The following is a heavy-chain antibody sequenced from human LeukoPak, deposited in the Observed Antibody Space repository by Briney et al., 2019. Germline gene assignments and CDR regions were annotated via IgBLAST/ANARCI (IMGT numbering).Heavy chain of an antibody. D-gene: IGHD6-6*01. V-gene: IGHV4-34*01. CDR2: IYYSGST. CDR3: ARRQIAARPYPFDY. Sequence: SETLSLTCAVYGGSFSGYYWSWIRQPPGKGLEWIGSIYYSGSTYYNPSLKSRVTISVDTSKNQFSLKLSSVTAADTAVYYCARRQIAARPYPFDYWGQGTLVTVSS. J-gene: IGHJ4*02. CDR1: GGSFSGYY.